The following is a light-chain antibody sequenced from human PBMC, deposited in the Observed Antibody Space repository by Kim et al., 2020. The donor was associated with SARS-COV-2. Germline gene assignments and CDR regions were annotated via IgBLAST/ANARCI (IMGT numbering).Light chain of an antibody. CDR2: RNN. Sequence: QSVLTQPPSASETPGQRVTLSCSGSSSNIGTNYVYWYQHLSGTAPKLVIYRNNRRPSGVPDRFSGSKSGTSASLAISGLRSEDEADYYCTAWDDSLSGVVVGGGTQMTVL. CDR1: SSNIGTNY. V-gene: IGLV1-47*01. CDR3: TAWDDSLSGVV. J-gene: IGLJ2*01.